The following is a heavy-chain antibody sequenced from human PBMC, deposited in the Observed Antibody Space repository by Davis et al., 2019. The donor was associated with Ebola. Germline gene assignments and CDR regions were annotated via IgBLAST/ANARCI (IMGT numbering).Heavy chain of an antibody. CDR2: IIPILGIA. CDR1: GGTFSSYA. Sequence: AASVKVSCKASGGTFSSYAISCVRQAPGQGLEWMGRIIPILGIANYAQKFQGRVTITADESTSTAYMELSSLRSEDTAVYYCAYLGTFDYWGQGTLVTVSS. V-gene: IGHV1-69*04. CDR3: AYLGTFDY. D-gene: IGHD2/OR15-2a*01. J-gene: IGHJ4*02.